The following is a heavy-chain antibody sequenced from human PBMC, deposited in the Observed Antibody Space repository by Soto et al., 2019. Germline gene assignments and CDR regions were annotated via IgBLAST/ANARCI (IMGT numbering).Heavy chain of an antibody. CDR1: GFTFSSYS. CDR2: ISSSSSYI. D-gene: IGHD6-19*01. Sequence: GGSLRLSCAASGFTFSSYSMNWVRQAPGKGLEWVSSISSSSSYIYYADSVKGRFTISRDNAKNSLYLQMNSLRAEDTAVYYCARDNSPDLIAVAGTVTFDYWGQGTLVTVSS. V-gene: IGHV3-21*01. J-gene: IGHJ4*02. CDR3: ARDNSPDLIAVAGTVTFDY.